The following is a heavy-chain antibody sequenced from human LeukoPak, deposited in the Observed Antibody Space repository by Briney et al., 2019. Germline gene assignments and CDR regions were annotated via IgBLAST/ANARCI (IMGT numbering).Heavy chain of an antibody. CDR1: GYTFTGYY. CDR2: INPNSGGT. J-gene: IGHJ5*02. CDR3: ARAPFYYYYDSSGSGLFDP. D-gene: IGHD3-22*01. Sequence: ASVKVSCKASGYTFTGYYMHRVRQAPGQGLEWMGWINPNSGGTNYAQKFQGRVTMTRDTSISTAYMELSRLRSDDTAVYYCARAPFYYYYDSSGSGLFDPWGQGTLVTVSS. V-gene: IGHV1-2*02.